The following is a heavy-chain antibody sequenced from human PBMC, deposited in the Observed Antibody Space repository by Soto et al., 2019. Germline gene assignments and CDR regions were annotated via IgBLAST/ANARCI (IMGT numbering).Heavy chain of an antibody. CDR3: AKDPTQLDIVVVPAAAFDY. J-gene: IGHJ4*02. Sequence: EVQLLESGGGLVQPGGSLRLSCAASGFTFSSYAMSWVRQAPGKGLEWVSAISGSGGSTYYADSVKGRFTISRDNSKNTLDLEKNSLRGEETGGYYCAKDPTQLDIVVVPAAAFDYWGQGTLVTVSS. CDR2: ISGSGGST. V-gene: IGHV3-23*01. CDR1: GFTFSSYA. D-gene: IGHD2-2*01.